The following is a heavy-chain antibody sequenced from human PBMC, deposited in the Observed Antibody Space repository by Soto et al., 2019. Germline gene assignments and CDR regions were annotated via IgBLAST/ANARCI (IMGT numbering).Heavy chain of an antibody. CDR2: IWYDGSNK. CDR1: GFTFSSYG. CDR3: ARGTYYYDRSIGGAFDI. V-gene: IGHV3-33*01. Sequence: QVQLVESGGGVVQPGRSLRLSCAASGFTFSSYGMHWVRQAPGKGLEWVAVIWYDGSNKYYADSVKGRFTISRDNSKNTLYLQMNSLIAEDTAVYYCARGTYYYDRSIGGAFDIWGQGTMVTVSS. D-gene: IGHD3-22*01. J-gene: IGHJ3*02.